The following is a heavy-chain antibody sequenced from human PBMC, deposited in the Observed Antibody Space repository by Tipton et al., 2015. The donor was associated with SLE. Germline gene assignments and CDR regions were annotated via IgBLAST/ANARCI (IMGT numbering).Heavy chain of an antibody. CDR3: ARGSHYYYDYGMDV. CDR1: GGSISSSSSYY. J-gene: IGHJ6*02. Sequence: TLSLTCAVYGGSISSSSSYYWAWIRQPPGKGVEWIGEINHRGSTNYNPSLKSRVTISVDTSKNQFSLKLRSVTAADTAVYYCARGSHYYYDYGMDVWGQGATVTVSS. CDR2: INHRGST. V-gene: IGHV4-34*01.